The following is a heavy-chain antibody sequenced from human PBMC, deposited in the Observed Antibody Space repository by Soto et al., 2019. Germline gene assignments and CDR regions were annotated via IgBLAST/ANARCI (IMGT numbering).Heavy chain of an antibody. CDR1: GFTFSSYA. CDR3: ARDLVAGNYYYYGMDV. J-gene: IGHJ6*02. CDR2: ISYDGSNK. V-gene: IGHV3-30-3*01. Sequence: QVQLVESGGGVVQPGRSLRLSCAASGFTFSSYAMHWVRQAPGKGLEWVAVISYDGSNKYYADSVKGRFTISRDNSKNTLYLQMNSLRAEDTAVYYCARDLVAGNYYYYGMDVCGQGTTVTVSS. D-gene: IGHD6-19*01.